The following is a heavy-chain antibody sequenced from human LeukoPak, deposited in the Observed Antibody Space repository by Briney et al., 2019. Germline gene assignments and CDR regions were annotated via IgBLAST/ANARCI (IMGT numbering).Heavy chain of an antibody. D-gene: IGHD3-22*01. V-gene: IGHV4-61*01. CDR3: ARSRYYDSSGYYWSPPNWFDP. CDR1: GGSVSSGSYY. CDR2: IYYSGST. J-gene: IGHJ5*02. Sequence: SETLSLTCTVSGGSVSSGSYYWSWIRQPPGKGLEWIGYIYYSGSTDYNPSLKSRVTISVDTSKNQFSLKLSSVTAADTAVYYCARSRYYDSSGYYWSPPNWFDPWGQGTLVTVSS.